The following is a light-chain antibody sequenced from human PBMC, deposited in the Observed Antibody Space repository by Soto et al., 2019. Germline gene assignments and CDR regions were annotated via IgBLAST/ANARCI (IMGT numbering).Light chain of an antibody. Sequence: DIQMTQSPSSVSASVVDRVTITCRASQGVGNWLAWYQQKPGKAPKLLIYASSTLQSGVPSRFSGSGSGTDFALTISSLQPEDCATYWCLQTSDFPWTFGQGTKVDI. V-gene: IGKV1-12*01. CDR2: ASS. CDR1: QGVGNW. CDR3: LQTSDFPWT. J-gene: IGKJ1*01.